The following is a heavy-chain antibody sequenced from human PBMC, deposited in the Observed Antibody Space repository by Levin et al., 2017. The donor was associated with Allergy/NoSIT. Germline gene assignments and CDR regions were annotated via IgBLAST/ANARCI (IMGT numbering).Heavy chain of an antibody. CDR2: ISAYNGNT. V-gene: IGHV1-18*01. CDR3: ARAPYSSSWYLASLTLESDY. CDR1: GYTFTSYG. D-gene: IGHD6-13*01. J-gene: IGHJ4*02. Sequence: GESLKISCKASGYTFTSYGISWVRQAPGQGLEWMGWISAYNGNTNYAQKLQGRVTMTTDTSTSTAYMELRSLRSDDTAVYYCARAPYSSSWYLASLTLESDYWGQGTLVTVSS.